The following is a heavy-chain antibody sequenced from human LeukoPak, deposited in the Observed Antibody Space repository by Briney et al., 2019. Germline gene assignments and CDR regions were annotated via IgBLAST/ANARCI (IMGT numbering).Heavy chain of an antibody. D-gene: IGHD5-18*01. CDR3: ARDQGGYSYGYDL. CDR2: ISSSSSTI. J-gene: IGHJ5*02. CDR1: GFTFTSSS. Sequence: HSGGSLRLSCAASGFTFTSSSMNWVRQAPGKGLEWVSYISSSSSTIYYADSVKGRFTISRDNAKNSLYLQMNSLRAEDTAVYYCARDQGGYSYGYDLWGQGTLVTVSS. V-gene: IGHV3-48*01.